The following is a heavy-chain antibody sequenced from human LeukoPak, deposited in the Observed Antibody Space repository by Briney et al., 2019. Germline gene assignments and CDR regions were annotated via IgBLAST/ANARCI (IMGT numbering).Heavy chain of an antibody. CDR2: IKKDGSEK. CDR3: VGGAGFLIDY. Sequence: GGSLRLSCAASGFTFSNYCKNWVRHAPGKGPEWVAIIKKDGSEKYYVDSVKGRFIISRDNAKNSLYLQMQSLRADHAAVYLCVGGAGFLIDYWDRGALLTVSA. J-gene: IGHJ4*02. V-gene: IGHV3-7*01. CDR1: GFTFSNYC. D-gene: IGHD2/OR15-2a*01.